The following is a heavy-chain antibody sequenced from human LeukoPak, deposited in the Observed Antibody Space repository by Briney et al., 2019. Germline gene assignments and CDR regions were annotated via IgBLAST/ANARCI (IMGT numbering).Heavy chain of an antibody. J-gene: IGHJ4*02. D-gene: IGHD3-16*01. Sequence: GGSLRLSCAASGFTFSDYYMSWIRQAPGKGLEWVSYINSGGITINYADSVKGRFTISRDNAQNSLYLQMNSLRAEDTAVYYCVRVGLGKAFDYWGQGTLVTVSS. V-gene: IGHV3-11*01. CDR2: INSGGITI. CDR1: GFTFSDYY. CDR3: VRVGLGKAFDY.